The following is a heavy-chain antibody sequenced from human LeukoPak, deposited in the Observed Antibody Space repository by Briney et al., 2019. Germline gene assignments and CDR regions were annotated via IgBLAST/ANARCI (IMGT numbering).Heavy chain of an antibody. D-gene: IGHD3-16*01. Sequence: ASVKVSCKASGYTFTSYYMHWVRQAPGQGLEWMGIINPSSGSTSYAQKFQGRVTMTRDTSTGTVYMELSSLRSEDTAVYYCARDLPGGVVDYWGQGTLVTVSS. CDR3: ARDLPGGVVDY. J-gene: IGHJ4*02. CDR1: GYTFTSYY. V-gene: IGHV1-46*01. CDR2: INPSSGST.